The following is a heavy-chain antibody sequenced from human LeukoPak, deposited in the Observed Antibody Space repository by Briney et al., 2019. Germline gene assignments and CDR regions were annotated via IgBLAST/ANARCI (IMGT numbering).Heavy chain of an antibody. D-gene: IGHD3-10*01. V-gene: IGHV4-59*01. J-gene: IGHJ3*02. Sequence: SETLSLTCTVSGGSISTYYWTWIRQPPGRGLEWTGYIDYSGSTNYNPSLKSRVTMSVVTSKNQFSLKLNSVTAADTAMYYCAGSLGITMGRGVIVDAFDIWGQGTMVVVSS. CDR2: IDYSGST. CDR3: AGSLGITMGRGVIVDAFDI. CDR1: GGSISTYY.